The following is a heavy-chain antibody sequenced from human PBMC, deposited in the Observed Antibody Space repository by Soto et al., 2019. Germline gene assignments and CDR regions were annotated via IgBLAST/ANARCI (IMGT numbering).Heavy chain of an antibody. V-gene: IGHV1-18*01. Sequence: GASVKVSCKASGYTLTSYGISWVRQAPGQGLEWMGWISAYNGNTNYAQKLQGSVTMTTDTSTSTAYMELRSLRSDDTAVYYCARVFWEQLVNGWFDPWGQGTLVTVSS. CDR3: ARVFWEQLVNGWFDP. CDR2: ISAYNGNT. J-gene: IGHJ5*02. D-gene: IGHD6-13*01. CDR1: GYTLTSYG.